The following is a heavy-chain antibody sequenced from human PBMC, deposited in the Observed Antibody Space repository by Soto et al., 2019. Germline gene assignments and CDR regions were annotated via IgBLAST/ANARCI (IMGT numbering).Heavy chain of an antibody. V-gene: IGHV4-30-4*01. Sequence: SETLSLTCTISGGSITSGEYYWSWLRQRPGKGLEGIGYNYYSGSTYYNPSLKSRVTISLATSKNQFSLKLTSVTAEDTAMYYCARVKLAGRGSFHYWGQGTLVTVSS. J-gene: IGHJ4*02. CDR3: ARVKLAGRGSFHY. CDR1: GGSITSGEYY. CDR2: NYYSGST. D-gene: IGHD3-3*02.